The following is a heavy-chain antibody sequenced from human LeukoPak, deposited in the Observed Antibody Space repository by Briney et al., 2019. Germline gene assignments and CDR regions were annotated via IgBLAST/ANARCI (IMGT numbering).Heavy chain of an antibody. J-gene: IGHJ4*02. V-gene: IGHV1-24*01. CDR3: ATGGGDLDY. CDR1: GYTLTELS. D-gene: IGHD2-21*02. Sequence: ASVKVSCKVSGYTLTELSMHWVRQAPGKGLEWMGGFDPEDGETIYAQKFQGRVTMTGDTSTDTAYMELSSLRSEDTAVYYCATGGGDLDYWGQGTLVTVSS. CDR2: FDPEDGET.